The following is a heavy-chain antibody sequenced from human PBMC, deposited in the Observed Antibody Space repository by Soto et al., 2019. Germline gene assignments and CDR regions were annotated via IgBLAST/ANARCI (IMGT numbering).Heavy chain of an antibody. V-gene: IGHV4-34*01. CDR2: INHSGST. CDR1: GGSCSGYY. J-gene: IGHJ5*02. Sequence: SETLSLTCAVYGGSCSGYYWSWIRQSPGKGLEWIGEINHSGSTNYNPSLKSRVTISVDTSKNQFSLKLSSVTAADTAVYYCAREDDYDFWSGYPQNWFDPRGQGTLVTVSS. CDR3: AREDDYDFWSGYPQNWFDP. D-gene: IGHD3-3*01.